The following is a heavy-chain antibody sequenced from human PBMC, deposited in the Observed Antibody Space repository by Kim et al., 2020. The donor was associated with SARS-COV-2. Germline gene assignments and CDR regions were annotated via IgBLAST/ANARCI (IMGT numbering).Heavy chain of an antibody. V-gene: IGHV3-7*01. Sequence: GGSLRLSCAASGFAFTTYWMSWVRQAPGKGLEWVANIKQDGSETYYVDSVKGRFSISRDNSKNSLYLQMNGLRAEDTAVYYCARDGSAYDYWGQGTLVTVSS. J-gene: IGHJ4*02. CDR1: GFAFTTYW. D-gene: IGHD3-22*01. CDR2: IKQDGSET. CDR3: ARDGSAYDY.